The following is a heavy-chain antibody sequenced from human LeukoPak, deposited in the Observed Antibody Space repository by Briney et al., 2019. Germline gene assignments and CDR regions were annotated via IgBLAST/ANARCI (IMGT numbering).Heavy chain of an antibody. CDR2: INPNSGGT. D-gene: IGHD5-18*01. CDR3: ARDLEGSSYGGRY. CDR1: GYTFTGYY. J-gene: IGHJ4*02. V-gene: IGHV1-2*02. Sequence: ASVKVSCKASGYTFTGYYMHWLRQAPGQGLEWMGWINPNSGGTNYAQKFQGRVTMTRDTSISTAYMELSRLRSDDTTVYYCARDLEGSSYGGRYWGQGTLVTVSS.